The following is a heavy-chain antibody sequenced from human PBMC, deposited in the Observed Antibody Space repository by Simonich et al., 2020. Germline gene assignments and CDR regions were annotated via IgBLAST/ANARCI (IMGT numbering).Heavy chain of an antibody. V-gene: IGHV3-21*01. Sequence: GEGLVKPGGSLRLSCAASGFTFSSYSMNWVRQAPGKGLEWVSSISSSSSYIYYADSVKGRFTISRDSAKNSLYLQMNSLRAEDTAVYYCARDTSYYGSGSYYFDYWGQGTLVTVSS. D-gene: IGHD3-10*01. CDR2: ISSSSSYI. J-gene: IGHJ4*02. CDR1: GFTFSSYS. CDR3: ARDTSYYGSGSYYFDY.